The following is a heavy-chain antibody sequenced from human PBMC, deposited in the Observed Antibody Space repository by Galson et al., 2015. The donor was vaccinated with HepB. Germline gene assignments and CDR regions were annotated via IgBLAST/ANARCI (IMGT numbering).Heavy chain of an antibody. D-gene: IGHD3-10*01. V-gene: IGHV3-33*06. CDR1: GFTFSSYG. CDR3: AKGSYGSGSGDLDY. Sequence: SLRLSCAASGFTFSSYGMDWVRQAPGKGLEWVAVIWYDGTNKYYADSVKGRFTISRDNSKNTLFLQMNSLRAEDTAVYYCAKGSYGSGSGDLDYWGQGTLVTVSS. J-gene: IGHJ4*02. CDR2: IWYDGTNK.